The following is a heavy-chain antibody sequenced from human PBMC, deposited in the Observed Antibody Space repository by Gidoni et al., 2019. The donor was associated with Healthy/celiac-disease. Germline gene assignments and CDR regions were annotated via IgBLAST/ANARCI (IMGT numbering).Heavy chain of an antibody. Sequence: EVQLVESGGGLVQPGRSLRLSCAASGFIFDDSAMHWVRQAPGKGLEWVSGISWNSGSIGDADSVKCRFTISRDNAKNSLYLQMNSLRAEDTALYYCAKDFDSSGYDAFDIWGQGTMVTVSS. V-gene: IGHV3-9*01. CDR2: ISWNSGSI. CDR3: AKDFDSSGYDAFDI. CDR1: GFIFDDSA. J-gene: IGHJ3*02. D-gene: IGHD3-22*01.